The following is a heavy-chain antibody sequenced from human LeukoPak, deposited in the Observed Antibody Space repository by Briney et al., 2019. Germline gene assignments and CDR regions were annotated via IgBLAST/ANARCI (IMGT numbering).Heavy chain of an antibody. CDR1: GGSFSGYY. CDR2: INHSGST. J-gene: IGHJ4*02. V-gene: IGHV4-34*01. D-gene: IGHD4-11*01. Sequence: SETLSLTCAVYGGSFSGYYWSWIRQPPGKGLEWIGEINHSGSTNYDPSLKSRVTISVDTSKNQFSLKLSSVTAADTAVYYCAVMTTLNYWGQGTLVTVSS. CDR3: AVMTTLNY.